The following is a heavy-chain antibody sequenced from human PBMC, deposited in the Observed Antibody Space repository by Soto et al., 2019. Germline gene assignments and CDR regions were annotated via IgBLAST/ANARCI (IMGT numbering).Heavy chain of an antibody. CDR1: GYTFTSYD. J-gene: IGHJ6*02. CDR3: ARGSTMYYDFWSGYLNPYYYYGMDV. V-gene: IGHV1-8*01. D-gene: IGHD3-3*01. CDR2: MNPNSGNT. Sequence: ASVKVSCKASGYTFTSYDINWVRQATGQGLEWMGWMNPNSGNTGYAQKFQGRVTMTRNTSISTAYMELCSLRSEDTAVYYCARGSTMYYDFWSGYLNPYYYYGMDVWGQGTTVTVS.